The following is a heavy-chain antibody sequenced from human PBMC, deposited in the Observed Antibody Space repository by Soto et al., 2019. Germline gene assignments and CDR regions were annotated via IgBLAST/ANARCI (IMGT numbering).Heavy chain of an antibody. D-gene: IGHD3-10*01. CDR3: MNLYSYSSGRSYK. Sequence: EVQLLESGGGLVQPGGSLRLSCAASGFTFSTYAMSLVRQAPGKGREWVSGMSGSGGSTYYADSVKGRFTISRDNSKHKLYLQMTSLRAEDKAVYYCMNLYSYSSGRSYKWGQGTLVTVSS. CDR1: GFTFSTYA. CDR2: MSGSGGST. V-gene: IGHV3-23*01. J-gene: IGHJ4*02.